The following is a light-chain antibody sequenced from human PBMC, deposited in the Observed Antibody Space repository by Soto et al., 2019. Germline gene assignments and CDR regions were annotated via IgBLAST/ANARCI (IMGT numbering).Light chain of an antibody. CDR3: CLYAVTFYV. CDR2: DVS. Sequence: QSALTQPRSVSGSPGQSVTISCTGTSSDVGTYDFVSWYQQHPGKAPRLMIFDVSERPSGVPDRFSGSKSGNTASLTISGLQAEDKADYYCCLYAVTFYVFGTGTKLTVL. CDR1: SSDVGTYDF. V-gene: IGLV2-11*01. J-gene: IGLJ1*01.